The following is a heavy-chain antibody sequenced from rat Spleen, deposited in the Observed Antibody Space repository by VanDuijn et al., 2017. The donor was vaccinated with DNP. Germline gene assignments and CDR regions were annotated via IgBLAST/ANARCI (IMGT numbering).Heavy chain of an antibody. CDR1: GFTFSNYD. J-gene: IGHJ3*01. Sequence: EVQLVESGGGLVQPGRSLKLSCAASGFTFSNYDMAWVRQAPTKGLEWVASISTSGGSTYYRNSVKGRFTVSRDNAKSTLYLQMDSLRSEDTATYYCARHGTTRDWFAYWGQGTLVTVSS. CDR3: ARHGTTRDWFAY. D-gene: IGHD1-4*01. CDR2: ISTSGGST. V-gene: IGHV5-25*01.